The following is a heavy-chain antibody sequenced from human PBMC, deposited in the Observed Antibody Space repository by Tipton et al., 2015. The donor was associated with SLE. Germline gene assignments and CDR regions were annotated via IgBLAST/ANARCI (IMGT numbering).Heavy chain of an antibody. D-gene: IGHD1-26*01. Sequence: QLVQSGAEVKKPGASVQLSCKTSGYSFSDFYIHWVRQAPGQGLEWLGVINPSDDTSKYQQKFQGRVTLTRDTSTSTVYMDLTSLTSEDTAVYYCAKASGLGVDYWGQGTPVTVSS. CDR3: AKASGLGVDY. J-gene: IGHJ4*02. V-gene: IGHV1-46*01. CDR2: INPSDDTS. CDR1: GYSFSDFY.